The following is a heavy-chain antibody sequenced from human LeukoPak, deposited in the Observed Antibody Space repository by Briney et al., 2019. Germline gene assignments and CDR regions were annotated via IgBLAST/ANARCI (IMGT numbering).Heavy chain of an antibody. CDR2: IIPIFGTA. J-gene: IGHJ5*02. CDR1: GGTFNSYA. V-gene: IGHV1-69*13. Sequence: ASVKVSCKASGGTFNSYAISWVRQAPGQGLEWMGGIIPIFGTANYAQKFQGRVAITADESTSTAYMELSSLRSEDTAVYYCARGRRGAAAGSFDPWGQGTLVTVSS. CDR3: ARGRRGAAAGSFDP. D-gene: IGHD6-13*01.